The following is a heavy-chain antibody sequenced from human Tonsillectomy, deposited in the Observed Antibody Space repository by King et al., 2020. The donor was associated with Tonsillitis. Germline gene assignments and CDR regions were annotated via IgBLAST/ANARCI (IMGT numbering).Heavy chain of an antibody. V-gene: IGHV1-18*01. J-gene: IGHJ4*02. Sequence: QLVQSGAEVKKPGASVKVSCKASDYTFTTYGITWVRQAPGQGLEWMGWTSAYNGNTNYAQKLQGRVAMTTDTSTSTAYMELRSLRSDDTAVYYCARVARNGWYSFDYWGQGTLVTVSS. CDR2: TSAYNGNT. CDR3: ARVARNGWYSFDY. CDR1: DYTFTTYG. D-gene: IGHD6-19*01.